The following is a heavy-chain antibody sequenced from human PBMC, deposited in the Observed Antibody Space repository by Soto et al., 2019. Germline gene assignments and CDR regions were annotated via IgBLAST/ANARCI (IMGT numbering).Heavy chain of an antibody. CDR2: IYTSGST. Sequence: SETLSLTCTVSGGSISSYYWSWIRQPAGKGLEWIGRIYTSGSTNYNPSLKSRVTMSVDTSKNQFSLKPSSVTAADTAVYYCARLGMATIKGGFDYWGQGTLVTVSS. CDR1: GGSISSYY. D-gene: IGHD5-12*01. V-gene: IGHV4-4*07. J-gene: IGHJ4*02. CDR3: ARLGMATIKGGFDY.